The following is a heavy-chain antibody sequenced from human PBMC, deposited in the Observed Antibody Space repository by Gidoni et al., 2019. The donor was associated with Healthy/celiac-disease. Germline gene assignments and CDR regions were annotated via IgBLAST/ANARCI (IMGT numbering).Heavy chain of an antibody. CDR1: GGTFSSYA. Sequence: QVQLVQSGAEVKKPGSSVKLSCKASGGTFSSYANSWVRQAPGQGLEWMGGIIPIFGTANYAPKFQGRVTLTADESTSTAYMELSSLRSEDTAVYYCARSGGLGSYYYYGMDVWGQGTTVTVSS. CDR2: IIPIFGTA. D-gene: IGHD1-26*01. CDR3: ARSGGLGSYYYYGMDV. V-gene: IGHV1-69*01. J-gene: IGHJ6*02.